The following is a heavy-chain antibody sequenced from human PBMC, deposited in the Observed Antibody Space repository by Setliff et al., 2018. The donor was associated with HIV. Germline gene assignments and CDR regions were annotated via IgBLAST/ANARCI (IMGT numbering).Heavy chain of an antibody. Sequence: PGGSLRLSCAASGFTVSSNYMSWVRQAPGKGLEWVSVIYSGGSTYYADSVKGRFTISRDNAKNSLYLQMNSLRAEDTAVYYCARVVGAYYDSSGYYYSYYFDYWGQGTLVTVSS. CDR3: ARVVGAYYDSSGYYYSYYFDY. CDR1: GFTVSSNY. V-gene: IGHV3-66*01. D-gene: IGHD3-22*01. J-gene: IGHJ4*02. CDR2: IYSGGST.